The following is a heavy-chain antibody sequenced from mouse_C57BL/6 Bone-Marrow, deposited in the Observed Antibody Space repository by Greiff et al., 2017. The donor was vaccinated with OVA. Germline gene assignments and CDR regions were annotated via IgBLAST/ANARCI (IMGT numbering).Heavy chain of an antibody. V-gene: IGHV5-16*01. CDR1: GFTFSDYY. Sequence: EVKVVESEGGLVQPGSSMKLSCTASGFTFSDYYMAWVRQVPENGLEWVANINYDGSSTYYLDSLKSRFIISRDNAKNILYLQMSSLKSEDTATYYCARETVVATGYFDVWGTGTTVTVSS. D-gene: IGHD1-1*01. CDR2: INYDGSST. J-gene: IGHJ1*03. CDR3: ARETVVATGYFDV.